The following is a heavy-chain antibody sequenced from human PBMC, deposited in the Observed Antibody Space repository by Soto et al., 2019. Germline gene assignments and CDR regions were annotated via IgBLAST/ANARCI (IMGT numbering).Heavy chain of an antibody. CDR3: AREMAIVLDAFDI. V-gene: IGHV3-33*01. CDR2: IWYDGSNK. D-gene: IGHD5-12*01. J-gene: IGHJ3*02. CDR1: GFTFSSYG. Sequence: QVHLVESGGGVVQPGRSLRLSCAASGFTFSSYGMHWVRQAPGKGLEWVAVIWYDGSNKYYADSVKGRFTISRDNSKTTLYLQMDSLRAEDRAVYYCAREMAIVLDAFDIWGQGTMVTVSS.